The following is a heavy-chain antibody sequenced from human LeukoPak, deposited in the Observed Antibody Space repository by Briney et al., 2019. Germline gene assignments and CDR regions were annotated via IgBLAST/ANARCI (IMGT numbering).Heavy chain of an antibody. Sequence: SVKVSCKASGGTFSSYAISWVRQAPGQGLEWMGRIIPILGIANYAQKFQGRVTITADKSTSTAYMELSSLRSEDTAVYYCARDVMYYDILTGDPPPYDYWGQGTLVTVSS. CDR3: ARDVMYYDILTGDPPPYDY. J-gene: IGHJ4*02. CDR2: IIPILGIA. D-gene: IGHD3-9*01. CDR1: GGTFSSYA. V-gene: IGHV1-69*04.